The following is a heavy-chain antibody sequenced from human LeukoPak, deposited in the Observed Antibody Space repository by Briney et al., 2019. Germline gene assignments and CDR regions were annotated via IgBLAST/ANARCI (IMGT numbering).Heavy chain of an antibody. CDR1: GFTFSSYG. D-gene: IGHD5-18*01. Sequence: GRSLRLSCAASGFTFSSYGMHGVGQAPGKGREGVAVIWYDGSNKYYADSVKGRFTISRDNSKNTLYLQMNSLRAEDTAVYYCATEYSYAFDIWGQGTMVTVSS. J-gene: IGHJ3*02. CDR3: ATEYSYAFDI. V-gene: IGHV3-33*01. CDR2: IWYDGSNK.